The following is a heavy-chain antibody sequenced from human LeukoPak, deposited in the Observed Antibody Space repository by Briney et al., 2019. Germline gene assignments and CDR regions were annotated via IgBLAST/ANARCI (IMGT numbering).Heavy chain of an antibody. CDR1: GFIFSNYP. J-gene: IGHJ3*02. CDR3: AKTGMYWNGYYIDYRAFDN. D-gene: IGHD3-3*01. CDR2: VSGSDGST. Sequence: PRGSLRLSCAASGFIFSNYPMCWVRQAPGKGLEWVSGVSGSDGSTYYADSVKGRFTISRDNSKNTLYLQMNGLRAEDTALYYCAKTGMYWNGYYIDYRAFDNWGQGTMVTVSS. V-gene: IGHV3-23*01.